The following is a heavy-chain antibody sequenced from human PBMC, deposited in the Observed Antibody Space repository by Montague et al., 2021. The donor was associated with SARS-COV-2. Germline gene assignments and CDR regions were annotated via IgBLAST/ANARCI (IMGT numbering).Heavy chain of an antibody. CDR3: ARDQGYNWNYYYYYVMDV. J-gene: IGHJ6*02. CDR2: IYYSGST. Sequence: SETLSLTCTVSGGSISSSSYYWGWIRQPPGKGLEWIGSIYYSGSTYYNPSLKSRVTISVDTSKNQFSLKLSSVTAADTAVYYCARDQGYNWNYYYYYVMDVWGQGTTVTASS. D-gene: IGHD1-20*01. CDR1: GGSISSSSYY. V-gene: IGHV4-39*07.